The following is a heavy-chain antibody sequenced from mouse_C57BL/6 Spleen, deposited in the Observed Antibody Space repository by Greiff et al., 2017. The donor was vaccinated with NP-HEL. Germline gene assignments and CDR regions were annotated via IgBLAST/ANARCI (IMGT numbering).Heavy chain of an antibody. Sequence: QVQLQQPGAELVRPGSSVKLSCKASGYTFTSYWMHWVKQRPIQGLEWIGNIDPSDSETHYNQKFKDKATLTVDKSSSTAYMQLSSLTSEDSAVYYCARDDGYYVRMDYWGQGTSVTVSS. J-gene: IGHJ4*01. D-gene: IGHD2-3*01. CDR3: ARDDGYYVRMDY. V-gene: IGHV1-52*01. CDR2: IDPSDSET. CDR1: GYTFTSYW.